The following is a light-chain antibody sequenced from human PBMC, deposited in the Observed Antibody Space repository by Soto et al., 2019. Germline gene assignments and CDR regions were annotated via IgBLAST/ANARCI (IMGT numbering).Light chain of an antibody. V-gene: IGLV2-14*01. CDR2: EVS. CDR1: SSDVGSYNF. CDR3: SSYTTSSNYV. J-gene: IGLJ1*01. Sequence: QSVLTQPASVSGSPGQSITISCTGTSSDVGSYNFVSWYQQLPGKAPKLMIYEVSNRPSGVSNRFSGSKSGNTASLTISGLQAEDEDDYYCSSYTTSSNYVFGSGTKVTLL.